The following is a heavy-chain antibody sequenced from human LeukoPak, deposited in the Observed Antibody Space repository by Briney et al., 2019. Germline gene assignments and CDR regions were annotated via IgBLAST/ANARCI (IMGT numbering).Heavy chain of an antibody. V-gene: IGHV1-46*01. CDR1: GYTFSSYH. J-gene: IGHJ4*02. Sequence: GASVTVSCTASGYTFSSYHIHWVRQAPGQGLEWMGIINPSGGSTTYAQKLQGRVTMTKDTSTSTVYLELSSLRSEDTAVYYCARADSADYYESSGSIDYWGQGTLVPVSS. CDR3: ARADSADYYESSGSIDY. CDR2: INPSGGST. D-gene: IGHD3-22*01.